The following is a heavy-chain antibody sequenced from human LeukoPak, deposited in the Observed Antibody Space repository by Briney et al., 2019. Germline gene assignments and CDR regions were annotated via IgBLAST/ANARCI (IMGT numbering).Heavy chain of an antibody. D-gene: IGHD3-3*01. CDR3: ALRGYQYNYFDY. CDR1: GYXFTNYW. J-gene: IGHJ4*02. CDR2: IYPGDSDT. V-gene: IGHV5-51*01. Sequence: GESLKISCNGSGYXFTNYWICWVRLVPGKGLEWMGFIYPGDSDTRYSPSFQGQVTISADKSISTAYLQWSSLKASDTAMYFCALRGYQYNYFDYWGQGTLVTVSS.